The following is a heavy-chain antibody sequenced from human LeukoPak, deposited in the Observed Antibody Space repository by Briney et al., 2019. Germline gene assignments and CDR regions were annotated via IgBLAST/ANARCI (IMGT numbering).Heavy chain of an antibody. J-gene: IGHJ5*02. CDR2: LSGSDSST. CDR1: GFTFRSYA. CDR3: AKGSVLYYFDP. V-gene: IGHV3-23*01. Sequence: GGSLRLSCAASGFTFRSYAMSWVRQAPGKGLEWVSTLSGSDSSTYYADSVKGRFTISRDNSKNTLYLQMNSLRAEDTAVYYCAKGSVLYYFDPWGQGTLVTVSS. D-gene: IGHD2-8*01.